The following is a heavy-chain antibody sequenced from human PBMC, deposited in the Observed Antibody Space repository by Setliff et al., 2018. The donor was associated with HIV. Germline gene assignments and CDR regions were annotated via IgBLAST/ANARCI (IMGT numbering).Heavy chain of an antibody. D-gene: IGHD3-10*01. V-gene: IGHV1-18*01. CDR2: ISTYNGNT. Sequence: ASVKVSCKTYGYTFSSYSISWVRQAPGQGLEWMGWISTYNGNTNYAQNFQGKFTMTTDTPATTAYMELRSLRSDDTAVYYCARHSGSYFYYCSMDVWGKGTTVTVSS. CDR3: ARHSGSYFYYCSMDV. CDR1: GYTFSSYS. J-gene: IGHJ6*03.